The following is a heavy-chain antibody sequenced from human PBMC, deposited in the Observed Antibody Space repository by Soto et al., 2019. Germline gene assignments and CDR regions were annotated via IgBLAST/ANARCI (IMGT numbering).Heavy chain of an antibody. CDR2: IYPGDSDT. Sequence: GESLKISCKGSGYTFTTYWIGWVRQMPGKGLEWMGIIYPGDSDTRYSPSFQGQVTISADKSINTAYLQWNSLKASDTALYYCARLYSGTDRNIADPKNWFDPWGQGTLVTVSS. D-gene: IGHD1-26*01. CDR3: ARLYSGTDRNIADPKNWFDP. V-gene: IGHV5-51*01. CDR1: GYTFTTYW. J-gene: IGHJ5*02.